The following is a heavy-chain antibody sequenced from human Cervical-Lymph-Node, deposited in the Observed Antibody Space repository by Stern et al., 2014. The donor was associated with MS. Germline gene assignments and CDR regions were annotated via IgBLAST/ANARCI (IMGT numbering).Heavy chain of an antibody. CDR1: GGSISSSSYY. CDR2: IYYSGST. D-gene: IGHD3-22*01. J-gene: IGHJ5*02. Sequence: VQLVESGPGLVKPSETLSLTCTVSGGSISSSSYYWGWIRQPPGKGLEWIGCIYYSGSTYYNPSLKSRVTISVDTSKNQFSLKLSSVTAADTAVYYCARWAYSSGWYNWFDPWGQGTLVTVSS. V-gene: IGHV4-39*01. CDR3: ARWAYSSGWYNWFDP.